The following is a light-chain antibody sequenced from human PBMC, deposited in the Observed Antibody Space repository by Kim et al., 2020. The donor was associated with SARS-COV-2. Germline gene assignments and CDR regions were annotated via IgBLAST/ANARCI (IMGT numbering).Light chain of an antibody. J-gene: IGLJ2*01. Sequence: QSALAQPASVSGSPGQSITISCTGTTSNIGTYNLVSWYQQQPGKAPKLLISEVSERPSGISNRFSGSKSGTTASLTISGLQEDDEADYYCCSYAGSSTYVFGGGTQLTVL. V-gene: IGLV2-23*02. CDR2: EVS. CDR1: TSNIGTYNL. CDR3: CSYAGSSTYV.